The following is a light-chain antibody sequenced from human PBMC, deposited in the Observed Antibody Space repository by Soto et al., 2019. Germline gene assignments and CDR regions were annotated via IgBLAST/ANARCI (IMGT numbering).Light chain of an antibody. V-gene: IGLV1-47*02. J-gene: IGLJ3*02. Sequence: QPVLTQPPSASGTPGQRVTISCSGSSSNIGSNYVYWYQQLPGTAPKLLIYSNNQRPSGVPDRFSGSKSGTSASLAISGLRSEDEADYYCAAWDDSLSGLNWVLGGGTKVTVL. CDR1: SSNIGSNY. CDR3: AAWDDSLSGLNWV. CDR2: SNN.